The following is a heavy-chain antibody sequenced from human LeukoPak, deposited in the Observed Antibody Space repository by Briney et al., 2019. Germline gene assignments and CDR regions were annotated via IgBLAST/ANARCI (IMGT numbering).Heavy chain of an antibody. V-gene: IGHV1-2*02. CDR3: ARGEQQLVLYYYYMDV. Sequence: ASVKVSCKASGYTFTGYYMHWVRQAPGQGLEWMGWINPNSGGTNYAQKFQGRATMTRDTSISTAYMELSRLRSDDTAVYYCARGEQQLVLYYYYMDVWGKGTTVTVSS. J-gene: IGHJ6*03. D-gene: IGHD6-13*01. CDR2: INPNSGGT. CDR1: GYTFTGYY.